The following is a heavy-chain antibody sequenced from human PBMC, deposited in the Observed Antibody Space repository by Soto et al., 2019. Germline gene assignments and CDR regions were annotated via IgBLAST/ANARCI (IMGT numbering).Heavy chain of an antibody. Sequence: PGGSLRLSCAASGFTFSSYAMSWVRQAPGKGLEWVSAISGSGGSTYYADSVKGRFTISRDNSKNTLYLQMNSLRAEDTAVYYCAKGSSYYYDSTGYHAGAFDICGQWTMVTVSS. J-gene: IGHJ3*02. CDR1: GFTFSSYA. V-gene: IGHV3-23*01. CDR2: ISGSGGST. CDR3: AKGSSYYYDSTGYHAGAFDI. D-gene: IGHD3-22*01.